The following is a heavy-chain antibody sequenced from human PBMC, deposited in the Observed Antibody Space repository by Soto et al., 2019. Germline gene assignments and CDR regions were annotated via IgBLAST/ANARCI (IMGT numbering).Heavy chain of an antibody. Sequence: GASVKVSCKASGYSFTSYYMHWVRQAPGQGLEWMGVITPTGITSGYAQKFQGRVTMTRDTSTSTVYMELSSLRSEDTAVYYCARDWELGYWGQGTLVTVSS. CDR1: GYSFTSYY. CDR2: ITPTGITS. J-gene: IGHJ4*02. D-gene: IGHD1-26*01. CDR3: ARDWELGY. V-gene: IGHV1-46*01.